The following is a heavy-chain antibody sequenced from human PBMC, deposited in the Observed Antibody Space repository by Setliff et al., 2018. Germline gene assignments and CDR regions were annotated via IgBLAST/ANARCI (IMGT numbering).Heavy chain of an antibody. D-gene: IGHD6-19*01. CDR2: IYPDGSDS. V-gene: IGHV5-51*01. Sequence: PGESLKISCKGSGYSFTSYWIGWVRQMPGKGLEWMAIIYPDGSDSRHSPSFRGQVTVSADKSISTAYLQWSSLKASDTAMYYCARQAVAGSDAFDIWGQGTMVTVSS. CDR3: ARQAVAGSDAFDI. J-gene: IGHJ3*02. CDR1: GYSFTSYW.